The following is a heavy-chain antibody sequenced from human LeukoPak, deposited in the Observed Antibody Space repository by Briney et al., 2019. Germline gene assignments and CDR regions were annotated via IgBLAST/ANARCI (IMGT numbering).Heavy chain of an antibody. CDR1: GYTLTELS. J-gene: IGHJ2*01. D-gene: IGHD4-11*01. CDR3: ATVQRTWYFDL. CDR2: FDPEDGET. V-gene: IGHV1-24*01. Sequence: ASVKVSCRVSGYTLTELSMHSVRQAPGKGLEWMGGFDPEDGETIYAQKFQGRVTMTEDTSTDTAYMELSSLRSEDTAMYYCATVQRTWYFDLWGRGTLVTVSS.